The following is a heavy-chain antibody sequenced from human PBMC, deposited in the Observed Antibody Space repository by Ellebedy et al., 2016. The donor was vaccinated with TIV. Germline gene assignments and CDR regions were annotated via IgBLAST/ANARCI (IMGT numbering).Heavy chain of an antibody. CDR3: ARASAGLDH. CDR2: IGTAGDT. CDR1: GFTFSSHD. Sequence: PGGSLRLSCAASGFTFSSHDLHWVRQATGKGLEWVSAIGTAGDTSYSGSVKGRFTISRENGKNSVYLQMNSLRAEDTAVYYCARASAGLDHWGQGTLVTVSS. J-gene: IGHJ4*02. V-gene: IGHV3-13*01. D-gene: IGHD6-13*01.